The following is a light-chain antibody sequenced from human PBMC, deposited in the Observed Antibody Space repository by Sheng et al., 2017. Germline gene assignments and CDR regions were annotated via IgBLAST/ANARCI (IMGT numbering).Light chain of an antibody. V-gene: IGKV1-5*03. CDR2: KAS. J-gene: IGKJ1*01. Sequence: IQMTQSPSTLSASVGDRVTITCRASQNIRIWLAWYQQKPGKAPKALIYKASNLKVASYQDSAAVDLGTQFTLTISNLQPDDFATYYCLQYSDDWSFGQGTKVENK. CDR1: QNIRIW. CDR3: LQYSDDWS.